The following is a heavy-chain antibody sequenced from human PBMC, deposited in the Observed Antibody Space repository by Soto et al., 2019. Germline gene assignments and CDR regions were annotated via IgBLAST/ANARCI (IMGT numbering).Heavy chain of an antibody. CDR3: TTPRDDFWSGYYTGGSDY. V-gene: IGHV3-15*01. CDR1: GFTFSNAW. J-gene: IGHJ4*02. CDR2: IKSKTDGGTT. Sequence: GGSLRLSCAASGFTFSNAWMSWVRQAPGKGLEWVGRIKSKTDGGTTDYAAPVKGRFTISRDDSKNTLYLQMNSLKTEDTAVYYCTTPRDDFWSGYYTGGSDYWGQGTLVTVSS. D-gene: IGHD3-3*01.